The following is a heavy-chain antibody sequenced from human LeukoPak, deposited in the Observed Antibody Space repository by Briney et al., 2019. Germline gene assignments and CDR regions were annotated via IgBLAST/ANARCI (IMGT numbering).Heavy chain of an antibody. V-gene: IGHV4-30-4*01. CDR1: GGSISSGDYY. CDR2: IYYSGST. D-gene: IGHD6-13*01. Sequence: SETLSLTCTVSGGSISSGDYYWSWIRQPPGKGLEWIGYIYYSGSTYYNPSLKSRVTISVDTSKNQFSLKLSSVTAADTAVYYRARLTKEEAGTSAKHAFDIWGQGTMVTVSS. CDR3: ARLTKEEAGTSAKHAFDI. J-gene: IGHJ3*02.